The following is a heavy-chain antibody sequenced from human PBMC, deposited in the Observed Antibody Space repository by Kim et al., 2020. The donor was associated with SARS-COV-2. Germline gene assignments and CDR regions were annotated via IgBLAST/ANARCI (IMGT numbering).Heavy chain of an antibody. D-gene: IGHD3-22*01. J-gene: IGHJ5*02. V-gene: IGHV4-38-2*02. Sequence: SETLSLTCTVSGYSISSGYYWGWIRQPPGKGLEWIGSIYHSGSTYYNPSLKSRVTISVDTSKNQFSLKLSSVTAADTAVYYCAREPDYYDSSGYSNWFDP. CDR2: IYHSGST. CDR3: AREPDYYDSSGYSNWFDP. CDR1: GYSISSGYY.